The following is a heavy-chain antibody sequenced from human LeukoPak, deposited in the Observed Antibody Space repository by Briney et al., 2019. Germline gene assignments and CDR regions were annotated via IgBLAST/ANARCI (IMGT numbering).Heavy chain of an antibody. CDR2: IYYSGST. CDR1: GYSITTGYY. CDR3: ARRGIVVVPAAQGDAFDI. Sequence: SETLSLTCTVSGYSITTGYYWGWIRQPPGKGLEWIWSIYYSGSTYYNPSLKSRVTISVDTSKNQFSLKLSSVTAADTAVYYCARRGIVVVPAAQGDAFDIWGQGTMVTVSS. V-gene: IGHV4-38-2*02. J-gene: IGHJ3*02. D-gene: IGHD2-2*01.